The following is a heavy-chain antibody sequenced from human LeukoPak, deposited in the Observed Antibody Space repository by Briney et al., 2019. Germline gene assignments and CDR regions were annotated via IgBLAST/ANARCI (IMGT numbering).Heavy chain of an antibody. V-gene: IGHV3-33*01. CDR1: GFTFSSYG. D-gene: IGHD3-10*01. CDR3: AREASGSSMDV. J-gene: IGHJ6*02. CDR2: IWHDGSNK. Sequence: GGSLRLSCAASGFTFSSYGMHWVRQAPGKGLEWVAVIWHDGSNKYYADSVKGRFTISRDNSKNTLYLQMNSLRAEDTAVYYCAREASGSSMDVWGQGTTVTVSS.